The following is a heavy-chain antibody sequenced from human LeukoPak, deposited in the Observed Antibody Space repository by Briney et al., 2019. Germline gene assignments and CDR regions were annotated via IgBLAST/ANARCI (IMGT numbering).Heavy chain of an antibody. CDR3: ARGLTTVKTYDY. Sequence: SETLSLTCTVSGGSISSSSYSWGWIRQPPGKGLEWIGSIYYSGSTYYNPSPKSRVTISVDTSENQFSLKLSSVTAADTAVYYCARGLTTVKTYDYWGQGTLVTVSS. J-gene: IGHJ4*02. CDR2: IYYSGST. D-gene: IGHD4-17*01. CDR1: GGSISSSSYS. V-gene: IGHV4-39*07.